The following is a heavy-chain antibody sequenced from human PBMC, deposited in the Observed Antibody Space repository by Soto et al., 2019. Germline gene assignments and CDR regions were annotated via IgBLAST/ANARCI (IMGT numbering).Heavy chain of an antibody. Sequence: PSETLSLTCTVSGGSISSYYWSWIRQPPGKGLEWIGYVYYSGSTNYNPSLKSRVTISVDTSKNQFSLKLSSVTAADTAVYYCASSVWSGYDVPYYFDYWGQGTLVTVSS. CDR1: GGSISSYY. CDR2: VYYSGST. D-gene: IGHD3-3*01. V-gene: IGHV4-59*12. J-gene: IGHJ4*02. CDR3: ASSVWSGYDVPYYFDY.